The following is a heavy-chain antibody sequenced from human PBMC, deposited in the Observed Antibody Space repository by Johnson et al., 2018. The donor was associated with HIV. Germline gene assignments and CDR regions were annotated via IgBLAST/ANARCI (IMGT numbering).Heavy chain of an antibody. Sequence: VQLVESGGGLVQPGRSLRLSCAASGFTFDDYAMHWVRQAPGKGLEWVSGSSWNSGSIGYADSVKGRFTISRDNAKNSLYLQMNSLRAEDTALYYCAKYMAPPSRIAAAASHAFDIWGQGTMVTVSS. J-gene: IGHJ3*02. CDR2: SSWNSGSI. D-gene: IGHD6-13*01. CDR1: GFTFDDYA. V-gene: IGHV3-9*01. CDR3: AKYMAPPSRIAAAASHAFDI.